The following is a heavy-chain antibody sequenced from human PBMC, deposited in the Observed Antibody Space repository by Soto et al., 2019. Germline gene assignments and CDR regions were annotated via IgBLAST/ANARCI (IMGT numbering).Heavy chain of an antibody. J-gene: IGHJ5*01. V-gene: IGHV3-7*01. CDR2: XXRXXSXX. CDR3: ARDPIRGDGSVFDS. CDR1: VFTFRSYV. Sequence: GGSLIPCSETSVFTFRSYVVPWVRQAPGKGLEWVANXXRXXSXXXXXDXXXGRFTISRDNAKNSVYLQMTSLRAEDSAVYYCARDPIRGDGSVFDSWGQGALVTVSS. D-gene: IGHD7-27*01.